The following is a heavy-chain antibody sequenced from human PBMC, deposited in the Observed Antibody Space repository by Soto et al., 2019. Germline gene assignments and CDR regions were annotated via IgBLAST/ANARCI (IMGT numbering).Heavy chain of an antibody. V-gene: IGHV1-69*06. CDR1: GGTFSSYA. CDR3: ARALRATNHLVFRLRGNPFDI. CDR2: IIPIFGTA. D-gene: IGHD3-10*01. J-gene: IGHJ3*02. Sequence: ASVKVSCKASGGTFSSYASSWVRQAPGQGLEWMGGIIPIFGTANYAQKFKGRVTITADKSTSTAYMELSSLRSEDTAVYYCARALRATNHLVFRLRGNPFDIWGQGTIVTVSS.